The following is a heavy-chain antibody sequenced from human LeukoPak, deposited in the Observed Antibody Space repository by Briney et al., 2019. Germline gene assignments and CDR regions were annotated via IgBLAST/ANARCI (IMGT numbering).Heavy chain of an antibody. CDR1: GFTFSSYA. V-gene: IGHV3-30-3*01. CDR3: ARKSDFWSGFGDY. CDR2: ISYDGSNK. Sequence: GGSLRLSCAASGFTFSSYAMHWVRQAPGKGLEWVAVISYDGSNKYYADSVKGRFTISRDNSKNTLYLQMNSLRAEDTAVYYCARKSDFWSGFGDYWGQRTLVTVSS. D-gene: IGHD3-3*01. J-gene: IGHJ4*02.